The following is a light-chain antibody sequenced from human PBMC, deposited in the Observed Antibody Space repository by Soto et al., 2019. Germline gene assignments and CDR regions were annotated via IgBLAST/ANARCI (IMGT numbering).Light chain of an antibody. Sequence: EIVLTQSPGTLSLSPGERATLSCRASQSVSSSYLAWYQQRPGQAPRLLIYSASTRATDIPDRFSGSGSGTDFTLTISRPEPEDFAVYYCQQYDNSLYTFGQGTKLEIK. V-gene: IGKV3-20*01. J-gene: IGKJ2*01. CDR1: QSVSSSY. CDR3: QQYDNSLYT. CDR2: SAS.